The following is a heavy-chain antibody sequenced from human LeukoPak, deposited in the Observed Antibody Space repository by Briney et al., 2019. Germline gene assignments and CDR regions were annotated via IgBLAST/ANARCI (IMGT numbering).Heavy chain of an antibody. CDR3: ARDYGDY. Sequence: GGSLRLSCEPSGFTYGYYWMTWVRQAPGKGLEWVANINQYGNETYYVDSVKGRFFIFRDNVKNSSYLQMNRLRAEDTAVYYCARDYGDYWGQGTLVTVSS. CDR1: GFTYGYYW. D-gene: IGHD4-17*01. J-gene: IGHJ4*02. CDR2: INQYGNET. V-gene: IGHV3-7*01.